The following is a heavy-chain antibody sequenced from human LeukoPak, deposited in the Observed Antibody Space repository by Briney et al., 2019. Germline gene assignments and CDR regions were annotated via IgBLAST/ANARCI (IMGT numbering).Heavy chain of an antibody. CDR1: GFTFSSYA. J-gene: IGHJ4*02. V-gene: IGHV3-23*01. Sequence: GGSLRLSCAASGFTFSSYAMSWVRQAPGKGLEWVSAISGSGGSTYYADSVKGRFTISRDNSKNTLYLQMNSLRAEDTAVYYCAKDRSLYYYDSSGIVRYFDYWGQGTLVTVSS. D-gene: IGHD3-22*01. CDR3: AKDRSLYYYDSSGIVRYFDY. CDR2: ISGSGGST.